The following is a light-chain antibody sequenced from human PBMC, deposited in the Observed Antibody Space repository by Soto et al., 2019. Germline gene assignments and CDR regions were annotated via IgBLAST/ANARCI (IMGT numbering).Light chain of an antibody. J-gene: IGKJ1*01. V-gene: IGKV3-20*01. CDR2: ATS. CDR1: QSVSSSY. CDR3: QQYGSSSWT. Sequence: EIVLTQSPGTLSLSPGERATLSCRASQSVSSSYLAWYQQKPGQPPRLVMYATSSRATGIPARFSGSGSGTDFTLIISRLEPEDFAVYYCQQYGSSSWTFGQGTKVDIK.